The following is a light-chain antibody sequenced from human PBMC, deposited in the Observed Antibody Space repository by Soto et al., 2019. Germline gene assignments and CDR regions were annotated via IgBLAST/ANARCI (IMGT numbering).Light chain of an antibody. CDR2: DAS. V-gene: IGKV3-15*01. CDR3: HQYEDGPYT. J-gene: IGKJ2*01. CDR1: QSVSSY. Sequence: VMTQSPATLSLSPGERATLSCRASQSVSSYLAWYQQKPGQAPRLLIYDASTRATGIPVRFSGSGSGTELTITISSLQSEDFEVYYCHQYEDGPYTFGQGTKVDIK.